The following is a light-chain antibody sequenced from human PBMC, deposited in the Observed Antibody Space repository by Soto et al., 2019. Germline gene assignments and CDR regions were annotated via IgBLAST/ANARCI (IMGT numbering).Light chain of an antibody. V-gene: IGLV2-14*01. CDR2: DVS. J-gene: IGLJ2*01. CDR3: SSYTSSSTLVV. Sequence: QSALTQPDSVSGSPGQSITISCTGPSSDVGGYNYVSWYQQHPGKAPKLMIYDVSNRPSGVSNRFSGSKSGNTASLTISGLQAEDEADYYCSSYTSSSTLVVFGGGTKLTVL. CDR1: SSDVGGYNY.